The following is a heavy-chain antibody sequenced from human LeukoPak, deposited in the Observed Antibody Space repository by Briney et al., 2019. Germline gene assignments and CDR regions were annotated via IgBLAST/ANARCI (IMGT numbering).Heavy chain of an antibody. V-gene: IGHV3-33*01. J-gene: IGHJ4*02. CDR1: GFPFNSYG. Sequence: PGGSLRLSCAASGFPFNSYGMHWVRQAPGKGLEWVAVIWYDGNNKFYADSVKGRFTISRDNSKNTLYLQMNSLRAEDTAVYYCAREAEIAVSYYFDYWGQGTLVTVSS. CDR3: AREAEIAVSYYFDY. CDR2: IWYDGNNK. D-gene: IGHD6-19*01.